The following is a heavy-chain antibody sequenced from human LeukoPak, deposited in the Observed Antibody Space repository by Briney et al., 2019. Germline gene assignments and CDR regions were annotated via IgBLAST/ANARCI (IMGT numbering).Heavy chain of an antibody. CDR1: GASFSSDY. CDR3: ARGLYDFWSGYYNNYFDY. CDR2: IYISGNT. V-gene: IGHV4-4*08. Sequence: PSETLSLTCTVSGASFSSDYWSWFPQSPGKGLKGIGYIYISGNTNYNPSLKSRVTISIDTSKNQFSLKLRSVTAADTAVYYCARGLYDFWSGYYNNYFDYWGQGTLVTVSS. J-gene: IGHJ4*02. D-gene: IGHD3-3*01.